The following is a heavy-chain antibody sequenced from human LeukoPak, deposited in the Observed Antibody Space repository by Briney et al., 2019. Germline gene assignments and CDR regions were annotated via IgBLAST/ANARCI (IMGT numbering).Heavy chain of an antibody. D-gene: IGHD6-13*01. CDR1: GGAITSSSWY. V-gene: IGHV4-39*01. CDR2: IYYSGTT. Sequence: SETLSPTCTVSGGAITSSSWYWGWIRQPPGKGLEWIGSIYYSGTTYYNPSLKSRVTISVDTSKNQFSLKLSSATAADTAVYYCARRARTGYSSSWYYFDYWGQGTLVTVSS. J-gene: IGHJ4*02. CDR3: ARRARTGYSSSWYYFDY.